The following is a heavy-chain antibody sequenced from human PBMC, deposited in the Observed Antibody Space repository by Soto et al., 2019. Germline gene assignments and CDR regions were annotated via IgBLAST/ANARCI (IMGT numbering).Heavy chain of an antibody. CDR1: GGSISSYY. V-gene: IGHV4-59*01. D-gene: IGHD1-1*01. J-gene: IGHJ4*02. Sequence: QVQLQESGPGLVKPSETLSLTCTVSGGSISSYYWSWIRQPPGKGLEWIGYIYYSGSTNYNPSLKSRVTISVDTSKNQFSLKLSSVTAADTAVYYCARDSGTGGIDYWGQGTLVTVSS. CDR3: ARDSGTGGIDY. CDR2: IYYSGST.